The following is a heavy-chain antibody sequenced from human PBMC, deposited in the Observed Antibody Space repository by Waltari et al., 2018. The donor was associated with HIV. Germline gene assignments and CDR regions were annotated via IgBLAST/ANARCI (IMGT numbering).Heavy chain of an antibody. CDR3: ARDINGGWGY. D-gene: IGHD7-27*01. CDR1: GFPFSNYT. CDR2: ISRSSSSI. J-gene: IGHJ4*02. Sequence: EVRLVESGGGLVQPGGSLRLSCAAVGFPFSNYTMNWVRQEPGKGLEWVSYISRSSSSIFYADSVKGRFTISRDNAKNSLYLQMNSLRVEDTAVYYCARDINGGWGYWGQGTLVTVAS. V-gene: IGHV3-48*01.